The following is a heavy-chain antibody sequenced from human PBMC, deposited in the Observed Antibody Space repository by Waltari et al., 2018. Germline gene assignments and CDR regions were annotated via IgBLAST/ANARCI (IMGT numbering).Heavy chain of an antibody. D-gene: IGHD2-2*01. J-gene: IGHJ6*03. CDR2: INHSGST. V-gene: IGHV4-34*01. Sequence: QVQLQQWGAGLLKPSETLSLTCAVYGGSFSGYYWSWIRQPPGTGLEWIGEINHSGSTNYNPSLKSRVTISVDTSKNQFSLKLSSVTAADTAVYYCARVVVVPAAPFVGYYYYYYMDVWGKGTTVTVSS. CDR3: ARVVVVPAAPFVGYYYYYYMDV. CDR1: GGSFSGYY.